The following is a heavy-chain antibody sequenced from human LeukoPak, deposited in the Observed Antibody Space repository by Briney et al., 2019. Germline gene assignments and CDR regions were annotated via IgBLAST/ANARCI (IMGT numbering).Heavy chain of an antibody. CDR2: IYYSGST. V-gene: IGHV4-59*08. D-gene: IGHD6-13*01. CDR3: ARGTHIAAAGARFDY. J-gene: IGHJ4*02. CDR1: GGSISSYY. Sequence: PSETLSLTCTVSGGSISSYYWSWIRQPPGKGLEWIGYIYYSGSTSYNPSLKSRVTISVDTSKNQFSLKLSSVTAADTAVYYCARGTHIAAAGARFDYWGQGTLVTVSS.